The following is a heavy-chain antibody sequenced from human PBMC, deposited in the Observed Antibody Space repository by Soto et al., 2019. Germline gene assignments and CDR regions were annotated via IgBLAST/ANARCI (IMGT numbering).Heavy chain of an antibody. Sequence: ASVKVSCKASGYTFTSYGISWVRQAPGQGLEWMGWISAYNGNTNYAQKLQGRVTMTTDTSTSTAYMELRSLRSDDTAVYYCARGAFITMVRGGVPYYYYYMDVWGKGTTVTVSS. CDR2: ISAYNGNT. J-gene: IGHJ6*03. CDR1: GYTFTSYG. CDR3: ARGAFITMVRGGVPYYYYYMDV. D-gene: IGHD3-10*01. V-gene: IGHV1-18*01.